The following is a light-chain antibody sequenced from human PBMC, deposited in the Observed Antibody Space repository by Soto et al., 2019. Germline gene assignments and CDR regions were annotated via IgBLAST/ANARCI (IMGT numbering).Light chain of an antibody. V-gene: IGLV2-11*01. CDR1: SSDVGSWNY. Sequence: QSALTHPRSVSGSPGQSVTTSCTGTSSDVGSWNYVSWYQQYPGQAPKLIIYDINKRPSGVPDRFSGSKSGNTASLTISGLQVEDDADYYCCSYAGLYSWVFGGGTQLTVL. CDR3: CSYAGLYSWV. CDR2: DIN. J-gene: IGLJ3*02.